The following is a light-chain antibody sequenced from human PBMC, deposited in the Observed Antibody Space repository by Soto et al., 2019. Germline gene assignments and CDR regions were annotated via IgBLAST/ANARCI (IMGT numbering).Light chain of an antibody. CDR2: DVS. CDR3: SSYTISSTQV. Sequence: QSVLTQPASVSGSPGQSITISCSGTSSDVGAYNYVSWYQQHPGSAPKLMIYDVSNRPSGISNRFSGSKSGNTASLTISGLQAEDEADYYCSSYTISSTQVFGGGTKVTGL. V-gene: IGLV2-14*03. CDR1: SSDVGAYNY. J-gene: IGLJ2*01.